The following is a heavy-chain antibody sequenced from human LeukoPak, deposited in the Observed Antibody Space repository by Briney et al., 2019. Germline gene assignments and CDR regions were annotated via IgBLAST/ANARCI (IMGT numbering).Heavy chain of an antibody. Sequence: GGSLRLSCAASGFTFSSYAMYWVRQAPGKGLEWVAFIRYDGNKKYYADSVKGRFTISRDNSRITVYLQMNSLTSEDTAVYYCAKLLLETGGIGEEFDYWGQGTLVTVSS. CDR3: AKLLLETGGIGEEFDY. CDR1: GFTFSSYA. J-gene: IGHJ4*02. V-gene: IGHV3-30*02. CDR2: IRYDGNKK. D-gene: IGHD1-26*01.